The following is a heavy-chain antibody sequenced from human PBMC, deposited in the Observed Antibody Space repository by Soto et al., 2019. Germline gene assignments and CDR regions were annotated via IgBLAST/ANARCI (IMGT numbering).Heavy chain of an antibody. J-gene: IGHJ4*02. CDR1: GGSISSYY. CDR3: ARASCISTSCYAWELGFDY. V-gene: IGHV4-59*01. Sequence: QVQLQESGPGLVKPSETLSLTCTVSGGSISSYYWSWIRQPPGKGLEWIGYIYYSGRTNYNPSLKSRVTISGDTSKNQFSLKLSSVTAADTAVYYCARASCISTSCYAWELGFDYWGQGTLVTVSS. CDR2: IYYSGRT. D-gene: IGHD2-2*01.